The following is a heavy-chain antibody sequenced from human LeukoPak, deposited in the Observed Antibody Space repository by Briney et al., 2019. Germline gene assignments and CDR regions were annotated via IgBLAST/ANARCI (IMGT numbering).Heavy chain of an antibody. CDR2: IFPHDSSI. D-gene: IGHD5-24*01. V-gene: IGHV5-51*01. CDR3: ARHLRGDDYRHLDY. Sequence: GESLKISCKASGYPFTSYWIGWLRQMPVKGLEWMGIIFPHDSSIRYSPSFQGQVTISADKSISTAYLQWTSLKASDTAMYYCARHLRGDDYRHLDYWVQGTLVSVSS. J-gene: IGHJ4*02. CDR1: GYPFTSYW.